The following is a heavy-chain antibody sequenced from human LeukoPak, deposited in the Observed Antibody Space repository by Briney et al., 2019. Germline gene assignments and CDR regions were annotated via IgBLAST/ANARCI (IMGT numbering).Heavy chain of an antibody. Sequence: QPGGSLRLSCAASGFTFSSYGMHWVRQAPGKGLEWVAVISYDGSNKYYADSVKGRFTISRDNSKNTLYQQMNSLRAEDTAVYYCAKDDSGSSFTFDYWGQGTLVTVSS. J-gene: IGHJ4*02. V-gene: IGHV3-30*18. CDR2: ISYDGSNK. CDR1: GFTFSSYG. CDR3: AKDDSGSSFTFDY. D-gene: IGHD1-26*01.